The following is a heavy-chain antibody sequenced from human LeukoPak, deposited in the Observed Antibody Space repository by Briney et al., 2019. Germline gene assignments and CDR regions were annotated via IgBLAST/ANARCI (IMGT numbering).Heavy chain of an antibody. CDR3: VYGGSYYVA. V-gene: IGHV3-7*01. J-gene: IGHJ5*02. D-gene: IGHD1-26*01. CDR1: GFTFSSYW. Sequence: GGSLRLSCAASGFTFSSYWMSWVRQAPGKGLEWVANIKQDGSEKYYVDSVKGRFTISRDNAKKSLHLQMNSLRAEDTAVYFCVYGGSYYVAWGQGTLVTVSS. CDR2: IKQDGSEK.